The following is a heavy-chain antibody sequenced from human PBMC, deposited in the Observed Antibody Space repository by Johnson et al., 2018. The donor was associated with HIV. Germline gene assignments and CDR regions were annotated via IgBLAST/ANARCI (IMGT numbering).Heavy chain of an antibody. Sequence: VQLVESGGGLVEPGGSLRLSCIASGFIFGSCWMTWVRQAPGERLEWVSVIYSGGSTYYADSMKGRFTISRDNSKNTLYLQMNSLRAEDTAVYYCARDARITMIVVVIPNDAFDIWGQGTMVTVSS. CDR1: GFIFGSCW. J-gene: IGHJ3*02. D-gene: IGHD3-22*01. CDR3: ARDARITMIVVVIPNDAFDI. V-gene: IGHV3-66*02. CDR2: IYSGGST.